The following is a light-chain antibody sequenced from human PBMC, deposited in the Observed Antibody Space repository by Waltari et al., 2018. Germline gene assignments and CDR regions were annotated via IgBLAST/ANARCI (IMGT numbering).Light chain of an antibody. J-gene: IGKJ1*01. V-gene: IGKV3-20*01. Sequence: EIVLPQPPDTLPLSPGERATLSCRASQSLNRALAWYQQKPGQAPRLLIYGVSTRATGIPDRFSGSGSGADFSLTITRLEPEDFAVYYCQHYLRLPVAFGQGTKVDIK. CDR3: QHYLRLPVA. CDR1: QSLNRA. CDR2: GVS.